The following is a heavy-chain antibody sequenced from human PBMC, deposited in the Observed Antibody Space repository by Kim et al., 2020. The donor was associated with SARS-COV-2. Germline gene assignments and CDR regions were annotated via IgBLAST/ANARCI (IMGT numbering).Heavy chain of an antibody. CDR3: VRDWGPPRRGSYFAS. J-gene: IGHJ4*03. CDR2: VYFTGNT. CDR1: GDSINSTAYY. V-gene: IGHV4-39*07. Sequence: SETLSLTCLVSGDSINSTAYYWGWIRQSPGKGLEWIGLVYFTGNTYYNPSLKGRLTISIDTSKNQFSLNLNSVTAADTAVYFCVRDWGPPRRGSYFASWG. D-gene: IGHD3-16*01.